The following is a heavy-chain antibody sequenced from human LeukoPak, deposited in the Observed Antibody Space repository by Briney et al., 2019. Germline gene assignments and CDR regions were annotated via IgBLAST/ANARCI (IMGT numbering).Heavy chain of an antibody. V-gene: IGHV3-48*03. CDR2: IISSGSTI. Sequence: GGSLRLSCAASGFTFSSYEMNWVRQAPGKGLEWVSYIISSGSTIYYADSVKGRFTISRDNAKNSLYLQMNSLRAEDTAVYYCARAERRGYDFWSGYYLPDYWGQGTLVTVSS. D-gene: IGHD3-3*01. CDR1: GFTFSSYE. J-gene: IGHJ4*02. CDR3: ARAERRGYDFWSGYYLPDY.